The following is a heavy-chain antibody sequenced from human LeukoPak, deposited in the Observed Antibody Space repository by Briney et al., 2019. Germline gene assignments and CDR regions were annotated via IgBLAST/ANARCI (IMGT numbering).Heavy chain of an antibody. CDR1: GGSFSGYY. D-gene: IGHD6-19*01. CDR2: INHSGST. CDR3: ARGIAVAGTVFCAFDI. Sequence: PSETLSLTCAVYGGSFSGYYWSWIRQPPGKGLEWIGEINHSGSTNYNPSLKSRVTISVDTSKNQFSLKLSSVTAADTAVYYCARGIAVAGTVFCAFDIWGQGTMVTVSS. V-gene: IGHV4-34*01. J-gene: IGHJ3*02.